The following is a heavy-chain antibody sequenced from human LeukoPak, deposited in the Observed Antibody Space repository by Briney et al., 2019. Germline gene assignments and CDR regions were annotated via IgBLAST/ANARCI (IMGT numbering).Heavy chain of an antibody. V-gene: IGHV4-59*01. D-gene: IGHD5-12*01. Sequence: PSETLSLTCTVSGGSISSYYWSWIRQPPGKGLEWIGYIYYSGSTNYNPSLKSRVTISVDTSKNQFSLKLSSVTAADTAVYYGARSRSGYPFDYWGQGTLVTVSS. CDR2: IYYSGST. CDR1: GGSISSYY. CDR3: ARSRSGYPFDY. J-gene: IGHJ4*02.